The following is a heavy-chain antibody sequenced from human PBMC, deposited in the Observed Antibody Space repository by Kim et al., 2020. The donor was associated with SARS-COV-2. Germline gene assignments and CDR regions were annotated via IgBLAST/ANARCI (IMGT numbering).Heavy chain of an antibody. J-gene: IGHJ4*02. Sequence: GGSLRLSCAASGFTFDDYAMHWVRQAPRKGLEWVSGISWNSGSIGYADSVKGRFTISRDNAKNSLYLQMNSLRAEDTALYYCAKLPDSPTHYYDSSGSEGYWGQGTLVTVSS. CDR3: AKLPDSPTHYYDSSGSEGY. D-gene: IGHD3-22*01. CDR1: GFTFDDYA. CDR2: ISWNSGSI. V-gene: IGHV3-9*01.